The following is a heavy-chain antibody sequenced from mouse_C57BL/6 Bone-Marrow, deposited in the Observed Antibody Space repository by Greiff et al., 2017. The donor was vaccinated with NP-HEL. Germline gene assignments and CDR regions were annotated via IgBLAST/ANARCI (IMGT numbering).Heavy chain of an antibody. CDR1: GYAFTNYL. Sequence: QVQLQQSGAELVRPGTSVKVSCKASGYAFTNYLIEWVKQRPGQGLEWIGVINPGSGGTNYNEKFKGKATLTADKSSSTAYMQLSSLTSEDSAVCFCARSLLPWFAYWGQGTLVTVSA. J-gene: IGHJ3*01. CDR3: ARSLLPWFAY. V-gene: IGHV1-54*01. CDR2: INPGSGGT. D-gene: IGHD1-1*01.